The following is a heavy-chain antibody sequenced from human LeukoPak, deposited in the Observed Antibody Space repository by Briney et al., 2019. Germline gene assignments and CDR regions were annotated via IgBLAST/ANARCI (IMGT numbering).Heavy chain of an antibody. CDR1: GFTFSNAW. V-gene: IGHV3-15*01. CDR3: TTGRYSSSWYRLINY. J-gene: IGHJ4*02. D-gene: IGHD6-13*01. CDR2: IKSKTDGGTT. Sequence: GGSLRLSCAASGFTFSNAWMSWVRQAPGKGLEWVGRIKSKTDGGTTDYAAPMKGRLTISRDDSKNTLYLQMNSLKTEDTAVYYCTTGRYSSSWYRLINYWGQGTLVTVSS.